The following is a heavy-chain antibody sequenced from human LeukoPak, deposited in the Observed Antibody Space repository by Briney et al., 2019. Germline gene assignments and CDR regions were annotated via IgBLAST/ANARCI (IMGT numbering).Heavy chain of an antibody. Sequence: GGSLRLSCAASGFTFSSYGMHWVRQAPGKGLEWVAVIWYDGSNKYYADSVKGRFTISRDNSKNTLYLRMNSLRAEDTAVYYCARDCGVVTEDYYFDYWGQGTLVTVSS. CDR1: GFTFSSYG. V-gene: IGHV3-33*01. CDR2: IWYDGSNK. D-gene: IGHD3-3*01. J-gene: IGHJ4*02. CDR3: ARDCGVVTEDYYFDY.